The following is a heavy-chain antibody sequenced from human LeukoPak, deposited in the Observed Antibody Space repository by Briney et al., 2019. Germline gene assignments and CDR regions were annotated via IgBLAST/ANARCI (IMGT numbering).Heavy chain of an antibody. CDR3: ARYTIFGVVSFDP. D-gene: IGHD3-3*01. CDR2: INHSGST. V-gene: IGHV4-34*01. J-gene: IGHJ5*02. Sequence: NPPETLSLTCAVYGGSFSGYYWSWIRQPPGKGLEWIGEINHSGSTNYNPSLKSRVTISVDTSKNQFSLKLSSVTAADTAVYYCARYTIFGVVSFDPWGQGTLVTVSS. CDR1: GGSFSGYY.